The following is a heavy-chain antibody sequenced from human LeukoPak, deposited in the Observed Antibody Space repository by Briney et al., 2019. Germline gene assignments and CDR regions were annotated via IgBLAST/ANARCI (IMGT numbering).Heavy chain of an antibody. Sequence: SETLSLTCTVSGGSISSYYWSWIRQPAGKGLEWIGRIYTSGSTNYNPSLKSRVTISVDTSMNQFSLNLTSVTAADAAVYYCARDLGYSGFDWAPWGQGTLVTVSS. CDR3: ARDLGYSGFDWAP. V-gene: IGHV4-4*07. D-gene: IGHD5-12*01. CDR2: IYTSGST. CDR1: GGSISSYY. J-gene: IGHJ5*02.